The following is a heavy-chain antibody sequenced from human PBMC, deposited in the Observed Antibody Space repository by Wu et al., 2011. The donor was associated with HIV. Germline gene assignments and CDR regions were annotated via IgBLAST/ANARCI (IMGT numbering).Heavy chain of an antibody. J-gene: IGHJ4*02. D-gene: IGHD2-15*01. V-gene: IGHV1-8*02. CDR1: GGTFSNNA. Sequence: QVQLVQSGAEVKKPGSSVRVACKASGGTFSNNAFSWVRQAPGQGLEWMGRIIPNSGNTGYAQKFQGRVTMIRNTSISIAYMELSSLRFDDTAVYYCSRGRGWQERDWGQGTLVTVSS. CDR2: IIPNSGNT. CDR3: SRGRGWQERD.